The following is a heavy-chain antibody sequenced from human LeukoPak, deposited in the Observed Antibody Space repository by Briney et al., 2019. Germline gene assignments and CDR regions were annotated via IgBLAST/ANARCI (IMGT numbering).Heavy chain of an antibody. Sequence: PGGSLRLSCAASGFTFSSHDMHWVRQAPGKGLEGVAIISYDGGIKDYADSVKGRFTISRDNSKNTLYLQMNSLRPEDTTVYYCAKDRSKGSYGDDFDFWGQGTLVTVSS. D-gene: IGHD1-26*01. CDR1: GFTFSSHD. V-gene: IGHV3-30*18. CDR3: AKDRSKGSYGDDFDF. CDR2: ISYDGGIK. J-gene: IGHJ4*02.